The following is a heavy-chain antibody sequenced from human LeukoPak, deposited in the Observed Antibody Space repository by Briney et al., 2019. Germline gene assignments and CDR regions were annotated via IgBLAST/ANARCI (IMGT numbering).Heavy chain of an antibody. Sequence: PSETLSLTCTASGGSISSYYWSWIRQPPGKGLEWIGYIYYSWSTNYNPSLKSRVTIPVDTSKNQFSLKLSSVTAADTAVYYCARGPAVGYNWFDPWGQGTLVTVSS. CDR1: GGSISSYY. V-gene: IGHV4-59*01. CDR2: IYYSWST. J-gene: IGHJ5*02. CDR3: ARGPAVGYNWFDP. D-gene: IGHD2-2*01.